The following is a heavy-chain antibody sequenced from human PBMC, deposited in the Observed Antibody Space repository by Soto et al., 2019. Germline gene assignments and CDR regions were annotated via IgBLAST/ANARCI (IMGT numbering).Heavy chain of an antibody. CDR3: ARGPSPAAFYGSGSNYYGMDV. Sequence: ASVKVSCKASGGTFSSYAISWVRQAPGQGLEWMGGIIPIFGTANYAQKFQGRVTITADESTSTAYMELSSLRSEDTAVYYRARGPSPAAFYGSGSNYYGMDVWGQGTTVTVSS. V-gene: IGHV1-69*13. CDR1: GGTFSSYA. D-gene: IGHD3-10*01. CDR2: IIPIFGTA. J-gene: IGHJ6*02.